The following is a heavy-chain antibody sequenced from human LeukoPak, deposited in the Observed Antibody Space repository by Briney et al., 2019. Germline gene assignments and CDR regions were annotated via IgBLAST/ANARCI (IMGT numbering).Heavy chain of an antibody. CDR3: AKDGEYCYAPAINWFDP. Sequence: GGSLRLSCAASGFTFSSYAMSWVRQAPGKGLEWVSSIRDSGGCIYYADSVKGRFTISRDNSENSLYLQMNSLRAEDTAAYYCAKDGEYCYAPAINWFDPWGERTLGTVSS. CDR2: IRDSGGCI. CDR1: GFTFSSYA. J-gene: IGHJ5*02. V-gene: IGHV3-23*01. D-gene: IGHD2-2*01.